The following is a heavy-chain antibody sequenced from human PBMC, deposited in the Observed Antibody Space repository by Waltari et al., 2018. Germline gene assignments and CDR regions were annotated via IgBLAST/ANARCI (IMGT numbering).Heavy chain of an antibody. J-gene: IGHJ4*02. CDR1: GYTFTSYD. V-gene: IGHV1-8*03. Sequence: QVQLVQSGAEVKKPGASVKVSCKASGYTFTSYDINWVRQATGQGFEWMGWSNPNIGNTGYAQKFQGRVTITRNTSISTAYMELSSLRSEDTAVYYCARGKRGFSGSYLWHYWGQGTLVTVSS. CDR3: ARGKRGFSGSYLWHY. CDR2: SNPNIGNT. D-gene: IGHD1-26*01.